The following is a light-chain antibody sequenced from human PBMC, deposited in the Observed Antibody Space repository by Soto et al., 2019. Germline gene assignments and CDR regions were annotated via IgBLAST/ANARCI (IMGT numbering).Light chain of an antibody. CDR2: AAS. Sequence: DMQMTESPSSLSASVGDRVTITCRASQSISIYLNWYQQQPGKAPKLLIYAASNLQSGVPSRFGGSGSGTDFTLTISSLQPEDFATYYCQQSYSSPPTFGQGTKVDIK. CDR1: QSISIY. CDR3: QQSYSSPPT. V-gene: IGKV1-39*01. J-gene: IGKJ1*01.